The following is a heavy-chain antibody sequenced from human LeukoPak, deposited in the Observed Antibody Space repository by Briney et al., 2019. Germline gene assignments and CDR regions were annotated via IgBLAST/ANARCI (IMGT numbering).Heavy chain of an antibody. CDR2: INHSGST. CDR1: GGSFSGYY. V-gene: IGHV4-34*01. J-gene: IGHJ6*02. Sequence: SETLSLTCAVYGGSFSGYYWSWIRQPPGKGLEWIGEINHSGSTNYNPSLKSRVTISVDTSKNQFSLKLSSVTAADTAVYYCARGRESTAIAYGMDVWGQGTTVTVSS. D-gene: IGHD5-18*01. CDR3: ARGRESTAIAYGMDV.